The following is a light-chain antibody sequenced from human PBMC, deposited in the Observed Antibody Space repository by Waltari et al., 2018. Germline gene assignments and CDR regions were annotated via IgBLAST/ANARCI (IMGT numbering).Light chain of an antibody. V-gene: IGLV3-21*04. CDR3: QVWVSGQEV. CDR1: NIGTTS. J-gene: IGLJ3*02. CDR2: YNS. Sequence: YVLTQAPSVSVAPGQTARVTCGGYNIGTTSVHWYQQKPGQAPALVLSYNSDRPSGIPERFSGSNSENTATLTISRVEAGDEADYYCQVWVSGQEVFGGGTKLTVL.